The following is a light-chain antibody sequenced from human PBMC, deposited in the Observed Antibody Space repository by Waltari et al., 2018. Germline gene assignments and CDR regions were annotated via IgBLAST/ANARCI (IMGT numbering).Light chain of an antibody. Sequence: DIQVTQSPSSQSASVGDRVTITCRASQTITNYLHWYQQKPGKAPHLLIYAASNLHSGVPSRFSGSGSGTDCTLTISSLQPEDFATYYCQQTYSTPWTFGQGTKVEIK. CDR2: AAS. CDR3: QQTYSTPWT. V-gene: IGKV1-39*01. J-gene: IGKJ1*01. CDR1: QTITNY.